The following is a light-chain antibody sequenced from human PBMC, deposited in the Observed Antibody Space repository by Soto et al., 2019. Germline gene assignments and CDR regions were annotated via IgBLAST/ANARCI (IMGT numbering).Light chain of an antibody. Sequence: QSALTQPRSVSGSPGQSVTISCTGTSSDVGSYNYVSWYQQHPGKAPKLMIYDVSKRPSGVPDRFSGSKSGNTASLTISGRQAEEEADYYCCSYSGSYTPVVFGGGTKVTVL. V-gene: IGLV2-11*01. J-gene: IGLJ2*01. CDR2: DVS. CDR3: CSYSGSYTPVV. CDR1: SSDVGSYNY.